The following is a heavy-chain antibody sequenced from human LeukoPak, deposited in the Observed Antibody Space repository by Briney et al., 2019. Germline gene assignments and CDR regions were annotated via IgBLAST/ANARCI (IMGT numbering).Heavy chain of an antibody. CDR1: GYTFTSYG. CDR3: ARDSYPLAMVFRVVRDYYYGMDV. J-gene: IGHJ6*02. Sequence: ASVKVSCKASGYTFTSYGISWVRQAPGQGLEWMGWISAYNGNTNYAQKLQGRVTMTTDTSTSTAYMELRSLRSDDTAVYYCARDSYPLAMVFRVVRDYYYGMDVWGQGTTVTVSS. D-gene: IGHD3-10*01. CDR2: ISAYNGNT. V-gene: IGHV1-18*01.